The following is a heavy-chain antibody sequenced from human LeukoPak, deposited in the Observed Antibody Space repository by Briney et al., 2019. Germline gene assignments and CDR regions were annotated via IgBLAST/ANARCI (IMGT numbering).Heavy chain of an antibody. J-gene: IGHJ4*02. Sequence: PGGSLRLSCAASGFTFSSYEMNWVRQAPGKGLEWVSYISTRGSTIYYADSVKGRFTISRDNAKNSLYLQMNSLRAEDTAVYYCARGSYGGNYFDSWAREPWSPSPQ. CDR1: GFTFSSYE. V-gene: IGHV3-48*03. D-gene: IGHD4-23*01. CDR2: ISTRGSTI. CDR3: ARGSYGGNYFDS.